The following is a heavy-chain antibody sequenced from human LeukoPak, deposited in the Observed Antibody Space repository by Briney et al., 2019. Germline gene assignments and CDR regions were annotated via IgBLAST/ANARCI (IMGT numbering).Heavy chain of an antibody. CDR1: GFTFGDYA. D-gene: IGHD6-13*01. CDR3: TRDRGYSSSWYGGGY. Sequence: PGGSLRLSCTASGFTFGDYAMSWFRQAPGKGLEWVGFIRSKAYGGTTEYAASVKGRFTISRDDSKSIAYLQMNSLKTEDTAVYYCTRDRGYSSSWYGGGYWGQGTLVTVSS. J-gene: IGHJ4*02. CDR2: IRSKAYGGTT. V-gene: IGHV3-49*03.